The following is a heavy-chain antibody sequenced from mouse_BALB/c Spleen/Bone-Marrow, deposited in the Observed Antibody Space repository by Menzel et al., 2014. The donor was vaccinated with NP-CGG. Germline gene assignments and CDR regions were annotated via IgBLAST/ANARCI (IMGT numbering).Heavy chain of an antibody. J-gene: IGHJ2*01. Sequence: VQLQQPGPGLVKPSQTVSLTCTVTGISIXTGNYRWSWIRQFPGNKLEWIGYIYYSGTITYNPSLTSRTTITRDTSKNQFFLEMNSLTAEDTATYYCARDGNYDGYFDYWGQGTTLTVSS. D-gene: IGHD2-1*01. CDR3: ARDGNYDGYFDY. CDR2: IYYSGTI. CDR1: GISIXTGNYR. V-gene: IGHV3-5*02.